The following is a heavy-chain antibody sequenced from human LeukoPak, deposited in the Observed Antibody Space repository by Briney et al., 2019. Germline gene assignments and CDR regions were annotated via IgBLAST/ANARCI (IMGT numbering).Heavy chain of an antibody. D-gene: IGHD6-13*01. J-gene: IGHJ4*02. CDR3: ARVPLLTSYSSSWYYFDY. CDR1: GYTCTGYY. V-gene: IGHV1-2*02. CDR2: INPNSGGT. Sequence: ASVKVSCKASGYTCTGYYMHWVRQAPGQGLEWMGWINPNSGGTNHAQKFQGRVTMTRDTSISTAYMELSRPRSDDTAVYYCARVPLLTSYSSSWYYFDYWGQGTLVTVSS.